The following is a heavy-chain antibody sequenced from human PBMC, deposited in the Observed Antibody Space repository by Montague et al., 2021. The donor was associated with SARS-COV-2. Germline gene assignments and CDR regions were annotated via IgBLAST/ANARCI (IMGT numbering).Heavy chain of an antibody. V-gene: IGHV4-39*01. CDR1: GGSISSSSYY. CDR3: ARQGMAGITIFGVVLPNYGMDV. D-gene: IGHD3-3*01. CDR2: IYYSGST. J-gene: IGHJ6*02. Sequence: SETLSLTCTVSGGSISSSSYYWGWIRQPPGKGLEWIGSIYYSGSTYYNPSLKSRVTISVDTSKNQSSLKLSSVTAADTAVYYCARQGMAGITIFGVVLPNYGMDVWGQGTTVTVSS.